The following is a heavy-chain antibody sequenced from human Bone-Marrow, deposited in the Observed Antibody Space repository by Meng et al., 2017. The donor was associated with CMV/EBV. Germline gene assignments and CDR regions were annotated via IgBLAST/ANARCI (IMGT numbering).Heavy chain of an antibody. CDR2: IIPIFGTA. Sequence: SVKVSCKASGYTFTSNYMHWVRQAPGQGLEWMGGIIPIFGTANYAQKFQGRVTITTDESTSTAYMELSSLRSEDTAVYYCAREDIVVVPAAEPYYYYYGMDVWGQGTTVTVSS. CDR3: AREDIVVVPAAEPYYYYYGMDV. V-gene: IGHV1-69*05. CDR1: GYTFTSNY. J-gene: IGHJ6*02. D-gene: IGHD2-2*01.